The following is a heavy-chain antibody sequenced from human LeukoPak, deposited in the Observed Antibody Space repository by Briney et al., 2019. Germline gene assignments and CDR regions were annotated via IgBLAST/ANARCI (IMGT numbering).Heavy chain of an antibody. CDR3: ARVQDTPMGNIDY. CDR1: GGSFSGYY. V-gene: IGHV4-34*01. CDR2: INHSGST. D-gene: IGHD5-18*01. Sequence: LKPSETLSLTCAVYGGSFSGYYRSWIRQPPGKGLEWIGEINHSGSTNYNPSLKSRVTISVDTSKNQFSLKLSSVTAADTAVYYCARVQDTPMGNIDYWGQGTLVTVSS. J-gene: IGHJ4*02.